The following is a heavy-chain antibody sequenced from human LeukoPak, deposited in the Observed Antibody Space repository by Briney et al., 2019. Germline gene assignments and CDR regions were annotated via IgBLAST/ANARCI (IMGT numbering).Heavy chain of an antibody. Sequence: GASVKVSCKTSGYTFTDYGMHWVRQAPGQRLEWMAWINTNTGNPTYAQGFTGRFVFSLDTSVSTAYLQISSLKAEDTAVYYCARDTIFGVVIMESDYYYYGMDVWGQGTTVTVSS. CDR3: ARDTIFGVVIMESDYYYYGMDV. D-gene: IGHD3-3*01. CDR2: INTNTGNP. J-gene: IGHJ6*02. V-gene: IGHV7-4-1*02. CDR1: GYTFTDYG.